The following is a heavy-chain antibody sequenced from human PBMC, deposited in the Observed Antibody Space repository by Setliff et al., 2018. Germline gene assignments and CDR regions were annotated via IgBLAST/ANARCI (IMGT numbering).Heavy chain of an antibody. V-gene: IGHV2-5*02. Sequence: SGPTLVKPTQTLTLTCTFSGFSLSTSGVGVGWIRQPPGKALEWLALIYWDDDKRYSPSLKSRLTITKDTSKNQVVLTMTNMDPVDTATYYCAHRRGDYYDSSGYYYDYWGQGTLVTVSS. CDR2: IYWDDDK. CDR1: GFSLSTSGVG. CDR3: AHRRGDYYDSSGYYYDY. D-gene: IGHD3-22*01. J-gene: IGHJ4*02.